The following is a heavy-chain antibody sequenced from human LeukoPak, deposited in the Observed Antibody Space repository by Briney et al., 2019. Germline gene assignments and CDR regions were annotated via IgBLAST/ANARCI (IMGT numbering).Heavy chain of an antibody. CDR1: KFTFSNYG. J-gene: IGHJ4*02. CDR3: ARDSQSSGYLDY. Sequence: GRSLRLSCTASKFTFSNYGMQWVRQAPGKGLEWVAVISSDGGTKYYADSVKGRFTISRDNSKNTLYLQMNSLRAEDTAVYYCARDSQSSGYLDYWGQGTLVTVSS. CDR2: ISSDGGTK. V-gene: IGHV3-30*03. D-gene: IGHD3-22*01.